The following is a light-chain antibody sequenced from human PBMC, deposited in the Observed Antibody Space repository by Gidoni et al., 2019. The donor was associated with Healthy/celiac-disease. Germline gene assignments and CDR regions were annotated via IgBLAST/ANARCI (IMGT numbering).Light chain of an antibody. V-gene: IGKV1-12*01. CDR2: AAS. Sequence: DIKMTQSPSSVSASVGDRVTIPCRSSPGISSCLAWYQQKPGKAPKLLIYAASSLKSGVPSRFSGSGSGTDFTLTISSLQPEDFATYYCQQANSFPRAFGGGTKVEIK. CDR3: QQANSFPRA. J-gene: IGKJ4*01. CDR1: PGISSC.